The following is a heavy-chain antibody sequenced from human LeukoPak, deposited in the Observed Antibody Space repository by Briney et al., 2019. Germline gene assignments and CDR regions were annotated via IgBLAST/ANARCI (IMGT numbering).Heavy chain of an antibody. J-gene: IGHJ1*01. D-gene: IGHD5/OR15-5a*01. CDR1: GYSFMNYY. CDR3: ASSVTSGAHI. Sequence: ASVKVSCKASGYSFMNYYIHWVRQAPGHGLVWMGKMNPNTGDANYTEEFQGRVTMTRDTSVSTAYLEVSRLTSADTAVYYCASSVTSGAHIWGQGTLVTV. CDR2: MNPNTGDA. V-gene: IGHV1-2*02.